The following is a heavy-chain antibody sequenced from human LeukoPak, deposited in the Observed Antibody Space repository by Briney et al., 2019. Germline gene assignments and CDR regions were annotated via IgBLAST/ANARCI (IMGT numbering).Heavy chain of an antibody. CDR1: GFTFSSYG. CDR3: AKVYRSSGYDLYFFDY. J-gene: IGHJ4*02. D-gene: IGHD5-12*01. CDR2: ISYDGSYN. Sequence: PGRSLRLSCAASGFTFSSYGMHWVRQAPGKGLEWESVISYDGSYNYYADSVKGRFTISRDNSKNTLYLQMNSLRTEDTAVYYCAKVYRSSGYDLYFFDYWGQGTLVTVSS. V-gene: IGHV3-30*18.